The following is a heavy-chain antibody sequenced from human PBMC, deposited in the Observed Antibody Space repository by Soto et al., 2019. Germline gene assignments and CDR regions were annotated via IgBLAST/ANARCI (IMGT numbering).Heavy chain of an antibody. J-gene: IGHJ5*02. Sequence: PGGSLRLSCVGSGFTFSDSVMAWVRQAPGKGLEWLSVMSGDGRTRYALSVTGRFTISRDNSKNTLYLQMRSLRSDDTAVYYCVRDASSGYRGWWDPWGQGTLVTVSS. CDR2: MSGDGRT. CDR3: VRDASSGYRGWWDP. V-gene: IGHV3-23*01. CDR1: GFTFSDSV. D-gene: IGHD5-12*01.